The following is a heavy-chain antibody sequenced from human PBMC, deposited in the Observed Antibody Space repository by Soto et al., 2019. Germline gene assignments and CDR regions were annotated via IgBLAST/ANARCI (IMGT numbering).Heavy chain of an antibody. D-gene: IGHD2-2*01. J-gene: IGHJ4*02. CDR3: AIDGRDQLLCYFDN. Sequence: EVRLLESGGGLVQPGGSLRLSCAASGFTFSTYAMSWVRQAPGKGLQWVSTIVGSDGSTYYADSVKGRFTVSRDNSNNTLYLQMNSLRAEDTAVYYCAIDGRDQLLCYFDNWGQGTLVTVSS. CDR2: IVGSDGST. CDR1: GFTFSTYA. V-gene: IGHV3-23*01.